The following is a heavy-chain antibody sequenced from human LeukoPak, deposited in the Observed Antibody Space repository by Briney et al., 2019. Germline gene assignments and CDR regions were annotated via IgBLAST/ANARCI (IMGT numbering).Heavy chain of an antibody. J-gene: IGHJ6*02. CDR2: INPSGGTT. V-gene: IGHV1-46*01. CDR3: ARGVSSRSRDYYYGMDV. CDR1: GYSFTSYG. D-gene: IGHD6-13*01. Sequence: GASVKVSCKASGYSFTSYGISWVRQAPGQGLEWMGIINPSGGTTIYAQKLQGRVTMTRDMSTSTVNVELSSLRSEDTAVYYCARGVSSRSRDYYYGMDVWGQGTTVTVSS.